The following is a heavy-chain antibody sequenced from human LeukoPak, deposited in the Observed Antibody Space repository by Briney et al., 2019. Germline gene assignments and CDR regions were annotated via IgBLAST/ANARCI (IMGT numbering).Heavy chain of an antibody. CDR1: GFTFSSYS. CDR2: ISSSSSYI. CDR3: ARDSSVAAMVTYYYYMDV. J-gene: IGHJ6*03. V-gene: IGHV3-21*01. D-gene: IGHD5-18*01. Sequence: GGSLRLSCAASGFTFSSYSMNWVRQAPGKGLEGVSSISSSSSYIYYADSVKGRFTISRDNAKNSLYLQMNRLRAEDTAVYYCARDSSVAAMVTYYYYMDVWGKGTTVTVSS.